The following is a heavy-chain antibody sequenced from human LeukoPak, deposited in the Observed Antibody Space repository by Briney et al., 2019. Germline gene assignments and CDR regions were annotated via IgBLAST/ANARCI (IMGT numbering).Heavy chain of an antibody. Sequence: GASVKVSCKASGGSFSSYTISWVRQAPGQGLEWMGRISPILGIANYAQKFQGRVTITADKSTSTAYMELSSLRSEDTAVYYCAREQAPMVRGVRDAFDIWGQGTMVIVSS. J-gene: IGHJ3*02. CDR3: AREQAPMVRGVRDAFDI. CDR1: GGSFSSYT. V-gene: IGHV1-69*04. CDR2: ISPILGIA. D-gene: IGHD3-10*01.